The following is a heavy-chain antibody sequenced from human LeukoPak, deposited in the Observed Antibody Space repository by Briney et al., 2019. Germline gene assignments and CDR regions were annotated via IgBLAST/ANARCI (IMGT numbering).Heavy chain of an antibody. D-gene: IGHD6-13*01. CDR3: ARAHSSSWYKGAFDI. J-gene: IGHJ3*02. CDR1: GYTFTSYD. Sequence: ASVKVSCKASGYTFTSYDINWERQATGQGLEWMGWMNPNSGNTGYAQKFQGRVTMTRNTSISTAYMELSSLRSEDTAVYYCARAHSSSWYKGAFDIWGQGTMVTVSS. CDR2: MNPNSGNT. V-gene: IGHV1-8*01.